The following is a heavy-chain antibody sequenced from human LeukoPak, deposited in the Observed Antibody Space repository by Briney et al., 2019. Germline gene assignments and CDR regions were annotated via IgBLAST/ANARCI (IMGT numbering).Heavy chain of an antibody. CDR3: ARGARRGSGSHRFDP. CDR1: GYTFTSYD. V-gene: IGHV1-8*03. D-gene: IGHD3-10*01. CDR2: MNPNSGNT. Sequence: ASVKVSCKASGYTFTSYDINWVRQATGQGLEWMRWMNPNSGNTGYAQKFQGRATITRNTSISTAYMELSSLRSEDTAVYCCARGARRGSGSHRFDPWGQGTLVTVSS. J-gene: IGHJ5*02.